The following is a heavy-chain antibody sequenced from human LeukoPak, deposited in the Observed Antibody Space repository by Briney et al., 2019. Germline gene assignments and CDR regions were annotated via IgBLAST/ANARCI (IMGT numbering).Heavy chain of an antibody. J-gene: IGHJ3*02. Sequence: GGSLRLSCAASGFTFSSYGMSWVRQAPGKGLEWVSAISGSGGTTYYADSVKGRFTISRDNSKNTLYLQMSSLRADDTAVYYCARGGRLDDAFDIWGQGTMVTVSS. CDR1: GFTFSSYG. CDR2: ISGSGGTT. CDR3: ARGGRLDDAFDI. V-gene: IGHV3-23*01.